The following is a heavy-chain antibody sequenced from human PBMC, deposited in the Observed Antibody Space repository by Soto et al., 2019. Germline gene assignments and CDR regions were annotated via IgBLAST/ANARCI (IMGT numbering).Heavy chain of an antibody. CDR1: GFTFSSYA. D-gene: IGHD6-13*01. V-gene: IGHV3-23*01. CDR3: AKAKDSSSWYPVYFQH. CDR2: ISSSGGST. J-gene: IGHJ1*01. Sequence: GGSMRLSCAASGFTFSSYAVSWVRQAPGKGLERVSAISSSGGSTYYADSVKGRFTISRDNSKNTLYLQMNSLRAEDTAVYYCAKAKDSSSWYPVYFQHWGQGTLVTVSS.